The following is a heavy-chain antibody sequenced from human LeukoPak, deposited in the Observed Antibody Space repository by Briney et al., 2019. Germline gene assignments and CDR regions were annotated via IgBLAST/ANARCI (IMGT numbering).Heavy chain of an antibody. CDR3: ARGPGSSWFDY. J-gene: IGHJ4*02. CDR2: INPNNGGT. V-gene: IGHV1-2*02. CDR1: GYTFTATF. D-gene: IGHD6-13*01. Sequence: GASVKVSSKVPGYTFTATFIPWVRQAPGQGLEWMGWINPNNGGTDCAQKFQGRVTMTRDTSMSTAYMELSRLTSDDTAVYYCARGPGSSWFDYWGQGTLVTVSS.